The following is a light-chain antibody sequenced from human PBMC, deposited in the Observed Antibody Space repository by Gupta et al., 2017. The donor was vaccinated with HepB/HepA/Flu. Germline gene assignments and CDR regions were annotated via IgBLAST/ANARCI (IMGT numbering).Light chain of an antibody. CDR3: NSRDSSGNHVV. V-gene: IGLV3-19*01. CDR1: SLRSYY. CDR2: GKN. J-gene: IGLJ2*01. Sequence: SSELTQDLAVAVALGLTVRITCQADSLRSYYANWYQQQPGQAPVLVIYGKNNRPSAIPDRFSGSSLGNTASLTITGAQAEDEADYYCNSRDSSGNHVVFGGGTKLTVL.